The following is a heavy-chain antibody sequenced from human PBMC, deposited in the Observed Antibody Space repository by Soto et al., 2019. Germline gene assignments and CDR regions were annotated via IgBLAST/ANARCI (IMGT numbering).Heavy chain of an antibody. V-gene: IGHV1-69*08. CDR2: IIPILGIG. Sequence: QVQLVQSGAEVKKPGSSVKVSCKASGGTFSSYTISWVRQAPGQGLEWMGRIIPILGIGNYAQKFQGRVTITADNSTSTAYMELRRRSSDDTAVYYCARDDANFDLWCQGTLVTVSS. J-gene: IGHJ4*02. CDR1: GGTFSSYT. D-gene: IGHD2-2*01. CDR3: ARDDANFDL.